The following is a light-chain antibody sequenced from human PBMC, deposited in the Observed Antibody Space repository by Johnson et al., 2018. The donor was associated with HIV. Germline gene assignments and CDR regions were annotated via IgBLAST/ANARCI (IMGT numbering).Light chain of an antibody. Sequence: QSLLTQPPSVSAAPGQKVTISCSGGSSNIGSNYVSWYKQLPGTAPKLLIYENNKRPSGIPDRFSGSKSGTSATLGITGLQTGDEADYYCGTWDSSLSAGGGGFGTGTKVTVL. CDR3: GTWDSSLSAGGGG. V-gene: IGLV1-51*02. CDR1: SSNIGSNY. J-gene: IGLJ1*01. CDR2: ENN.